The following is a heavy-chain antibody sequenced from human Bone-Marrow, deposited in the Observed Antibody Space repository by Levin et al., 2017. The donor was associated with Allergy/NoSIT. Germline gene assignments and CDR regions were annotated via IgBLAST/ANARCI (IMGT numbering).Heavy chain of an antibody. D-gene: IGHD3-22*01. J-gene: IGHJ4*02. Sequence: PAASVKVSCKVSGYTLTEFSMHWVRQAPGQGLEWMGGFDPEDGETIYAQKFQGRVTMTEDTSTDTASMELSSLRSEDTAMDYCATEPAPGLENYYDTSGLGDWGQGTLVTVSS. CDR1: GYTLTEFS. CDR2: FDPEDGET. CDR3: ATEPAPGLENYYDTSGLGD. V-gene: IGHV1-24*01.